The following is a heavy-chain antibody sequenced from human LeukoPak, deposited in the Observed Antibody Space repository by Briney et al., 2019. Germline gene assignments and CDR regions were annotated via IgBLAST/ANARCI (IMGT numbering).Heavy chain of an antibody. J-gene: IGHJ2*01. CDR2: ISGSGGST. CDR3: AAFSIAAAATESSFDL. V-gene: IGHV3-23*01. CDR1: GFTFSSYA. Sequence: GGSLRLSCAASGFTFSSYAMSWVRQAPGKGLEWVSAISGSGGSTYYADSAKGRFTISRDNSKNTLYLQMNSLRAEDTAVYYFAAFSIAAAATESSFDLWAVAPWSLSPQ. D-gene: IGHD6-13*01.